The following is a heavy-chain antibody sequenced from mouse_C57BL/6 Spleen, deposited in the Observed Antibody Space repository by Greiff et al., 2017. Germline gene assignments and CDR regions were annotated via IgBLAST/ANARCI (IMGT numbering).Heavy chain of an antibody. D-gene: IGHD3-2*02. CDR3: ARGGSGHGAMDY. CDR2: ISDGGSYT. V-gene: IGHV5-4*01. Sequence: EVQGVESGGGLVKPGGSLKLSCAASGFTFSSYAMSWVRQTPEKRLEWVATISDGGSYTYYPDNVKGRFTISRDNAKNNLYLQMSHLKSEDTAMYYCARGGSGHGAMDYWGQGTSVAVSS. CDR1: GFTFSSYA. J-gene: IGHJ4*01.